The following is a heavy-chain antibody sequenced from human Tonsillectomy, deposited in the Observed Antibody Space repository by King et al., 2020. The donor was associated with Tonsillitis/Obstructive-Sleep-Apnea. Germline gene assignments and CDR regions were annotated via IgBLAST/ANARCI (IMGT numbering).Heavy chain of an antibody. D-gene: IGHD2-2*01. J-gene: IGHJ4*02. CDR3: ARNPCSSTSCYDFDY. CDR2: INPNSGGT. Sequence: VQLVQSGAEVKKPGASVKVSCKASGYTFTGYYMHWVRQAPGQGLEWMGRINPNSGGTNYAQKFQGRVTMTRDTSISTAYMELSRLRSDDTAGYYCARNPCSSTSCYDFDYWGQGTLVTVSS. V-gene: IGHV1-2*06. CDR1: GYTFTGYY.